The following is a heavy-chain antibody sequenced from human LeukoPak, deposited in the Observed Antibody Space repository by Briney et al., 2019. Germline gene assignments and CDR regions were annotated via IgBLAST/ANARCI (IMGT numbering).Heavy chain of an antibody. J-gene: IGHJ4*02. Sequence: GESLRISCKGFGYSFTSYWISWVRQMPGKGLEWMGRIDPGDSYSKSSPSFQDHVTISVDKSISTAFLQWHSLKASDSAMYYCATGASKVTTDFANYWGQGTQVAVSS. CDR1: GYSFTSYW. V-gene: IGHV5-10-1*01. CDR3: ATGASKVTTDFANY. CDR2: IDPGDSYS. D-gene: IGHD4-17*01.